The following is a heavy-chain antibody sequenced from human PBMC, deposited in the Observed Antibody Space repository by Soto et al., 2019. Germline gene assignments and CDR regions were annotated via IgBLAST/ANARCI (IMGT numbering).Heavy chain of an antibody. V-gene: IGHV4-34*01. CDR2: INHSGST. CDR3: ARGRGPQQRTNWFDP. CDR1: GGSFSGHY. Sequence: PSETLSLTCAPYGGSFSGHYWSWMRQPPGKGLEWIGEINHSGSTNYNPSLKSRVTISVDTSKNQFSLKLSSVTAADTAVYYCARGRGPQQRTNWFDPWGQGTLVTVSS. J-gene: IGHJ5*02. D-gene: IGHD3-10*01.